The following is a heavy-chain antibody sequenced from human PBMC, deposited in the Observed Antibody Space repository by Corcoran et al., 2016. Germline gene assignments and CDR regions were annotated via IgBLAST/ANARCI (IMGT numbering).Heavy chain of an antibody. J-gene: IGHJ6*02. D-gene: IGHD5-12*01. CDR1: GGTFSSYA. V-gene: IGHV1-69*01. CDR2: IIPIFGTA. Sequence: QVQLVQSGAEVKKPGSSVKVSCKASGGTFSSYAISWVRQAPGQGLEWMGGIIPIFGTANYAQKFQGRVTITADESTSTADMELSSLRSEDTAVYYCAGRGRDGYPAEDYYYGMDVWGQGTTVTVSS. CDR3: AGRGRDGYPAEDYYYGMDV.